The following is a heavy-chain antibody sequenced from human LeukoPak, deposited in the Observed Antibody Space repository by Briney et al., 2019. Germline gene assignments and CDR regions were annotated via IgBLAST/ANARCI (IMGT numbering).Heavy chain of an antibody. CDR3: ARGPRDYYGSGSYYNRDLDY. V-gene: IGHV7-4-1*02. CDR1: GYTFTSYA. Sequence: ASVKVSCKASGYTFTSYAMNWVRQAPGQGLEWMGWINTNTGNPTYAQGFTGRFVFSLDTSVSTAYLQISSLKAEDTAVYYCARGPRDYYGSGSYYNRDLDYWGQGTLVTVSS. CDR2: INTNTGNP. D-gene: IGHD3-10*01. J-gene: IGHJ4*02.